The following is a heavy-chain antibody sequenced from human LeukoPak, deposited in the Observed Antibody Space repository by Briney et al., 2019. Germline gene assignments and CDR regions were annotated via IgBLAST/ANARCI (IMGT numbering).Heavy chain of an antibody. D-gene: IGHD6-6*01. J-gene: IGHJ6*03. Sequence: SETLSLTCAVYGGSFSGYYWSWIRQPPGKGLEWIGEINHSGSTNYNPSLKSRVTISVDTSKNQFSLKLSSVTAADTAVYYCARGYVGSSRGSYYYYYYYMDVWGKGTTVTVSS. CDR3: ARGYVGSSRGSYYYYYYYMDV. CDR2: INHSGST. CDR1: GGSFSGYY. V-gene: IGHV4-34*01.